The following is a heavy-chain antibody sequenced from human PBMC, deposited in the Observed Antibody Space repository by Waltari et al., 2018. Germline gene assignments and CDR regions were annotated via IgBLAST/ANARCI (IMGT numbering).Heavy chain of an antibody. CDR1: GFTFSSYG. CDR2: ISYDGSNK. CDR3: AKDSSGAGLAARRGYFDY. V-gene: IGHV3-30*18. J-gene: IGHJ4*02. D-gene: IGHD6-6*01. Sequence: QVQLVESGGGVVQPGRSLRLSCAASGFTFSSYGMHWVRQAPGKGLEWVAVISYDGSNKYYADSVKGRFTISRDNSKNTLYLQMNSLRAEDTAVYYCAKDSSGAGLAARRGYFDYWGQGTLVTVSS.